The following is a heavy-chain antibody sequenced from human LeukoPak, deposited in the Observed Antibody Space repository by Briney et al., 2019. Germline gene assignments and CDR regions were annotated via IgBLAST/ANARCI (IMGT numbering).Heavy chain of an antibody. V-gene: IGHV3-7*01. Sequence: PGGSLRLSCTASGFTFSSYWMSWVRQAPGKGLEWVANIKQDGSEKDYVDSVKGRFTISRDNAKNSLYLQMNSLRAEDTAVYYCARDRVGGSYNYWGQGTLVTVSS. CDR2: IKQDGSEK. J-gene: IGHJ4*02. D-gene: IGHD1-26*01. CDR3: ARDRVGGSYNY. CDR1: GFTFSSYW.